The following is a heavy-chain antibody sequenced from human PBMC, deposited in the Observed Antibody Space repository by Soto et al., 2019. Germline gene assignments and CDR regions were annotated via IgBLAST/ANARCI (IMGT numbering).Heavy chain of an antibody. D-gene: IGHD3-3*01. CDR3: ARCAMRRGYDFWSGYYSRPVVDYYYYGMDV. Sequence: GSLRLSCAASRFTFSNYGMNWVRQAPGKGLEWVSYIGSSGRTTYYADSLKGRFTISRDNAKNTLYLQMNSLRAEDTAVYYCARCAMRRGYDFWSGYYSRPVVDYYYYGMDVWGQGTTVTVSS. CDR1: RFTFSNYG. CDR2: IGSSGRTT. J-gene: IGHJ6*02. V-gene: IGHV3-48*03.